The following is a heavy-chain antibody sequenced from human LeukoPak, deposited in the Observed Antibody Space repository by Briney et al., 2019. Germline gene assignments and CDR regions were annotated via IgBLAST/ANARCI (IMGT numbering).Heavy chain of an antibody. V-gene: IGHV3-21*01. D-gene: IGHD3-10*01. J-gene: IGHJ4*02. CDR2: ISSSSNYI. CDR3: ARDLWFGETLDY. Sequence: GGSLRLSCAASGFTFSSYSMNWVRQAPGKGLEWVSSISSSSNYIYYADSVKGRFTISRDNAKNSLYLQMNSLRAEDTAVYYCARDLWFGETLDYWGQGTLVTVSS. CDR1: GFTFSSYS.